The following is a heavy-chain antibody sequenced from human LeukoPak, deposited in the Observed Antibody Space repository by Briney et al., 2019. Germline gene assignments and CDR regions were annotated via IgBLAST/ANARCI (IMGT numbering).Heavy chain of an antibody. CDR1: GFTFSSYG. D-gene: IGHD3-10*01. V-gene: IGHV3-30*02. CDR3: AKDLITMVRALRFPDY. J-gene: IGHJ4*02. CDR2: IRYDGSNK. Sequence: PGGSLRLSCAASGFTFSSYGMHWVRQAPGKGLEWVAFIRYDGSNKYYADSVKGRFTISRDNSKNTLYLQMNSLRAEDTAVYYCAKDLITMVRALRFPDYWGQGTLVTVSS.